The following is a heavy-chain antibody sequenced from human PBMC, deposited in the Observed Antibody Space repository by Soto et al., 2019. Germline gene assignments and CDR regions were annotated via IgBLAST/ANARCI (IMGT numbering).Heavy chain of an antibody. CDR1: GGSISSYY. V-gene: IGHV4-59*08. Sequence: PXXTLSLAFTVSGGSISSYYWSWIRQPPGKGLEWIGYIYYSGSTNYNPSLKSRVTISVDTSKNQLSLKLSSVTAADTAVYYCARHHDSWGQGTLVTVSS. J-gene: IGHJ4*02. CDR2: IYYSGST. CDR3: ARHHDS.